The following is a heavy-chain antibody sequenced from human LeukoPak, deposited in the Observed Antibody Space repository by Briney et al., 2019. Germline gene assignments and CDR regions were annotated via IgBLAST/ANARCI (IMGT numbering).Heavy chain of an antibody. D-gene: IGHD6-19*01. J-gene: IGHJ6*02. Sequence: PGGSLRLSCAASGFTFSSYSMNWVRQAPGKGLEWVSSISSSSSYIYYADSVKGRFTISRDNAKNSLYLQMNSLRAEDTAVYYCAIRYSSGQNLRNYYYYYGMDVWGQGTTVSVSS. CDR3: AIRYSSGQNLRNYYYYYGMDV. CDR1: GFTFSSYS. CDR2: ISSSSSYI. V-gene: IGHV3-21*04.